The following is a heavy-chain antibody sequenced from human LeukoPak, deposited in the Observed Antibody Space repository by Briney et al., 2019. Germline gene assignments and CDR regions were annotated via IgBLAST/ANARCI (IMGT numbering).Heavy chain of an antibody. CDR2: IYTSGST. J-gene: IGHJ5*01. Sequence: SETLSLTCTVSGGSISSCYCSWIGQPAGKGLEWIGRIYTSGSTNYNPSLKSRVTMSVDTSKNQSSLKLSSVTSADTAVYYCARDVTYSSSWYGVTWFDPWGQGTLVTVSS. V-gene: IGHV4-4*07. CDR1: GGSISSCY. D-gene: IGHD6-13*01. CDR3: ARDVTYSSSWYGVTWFDP.